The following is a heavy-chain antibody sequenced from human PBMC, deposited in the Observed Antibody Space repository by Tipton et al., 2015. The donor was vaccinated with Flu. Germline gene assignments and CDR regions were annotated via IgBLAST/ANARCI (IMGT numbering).Heavy chain of an antibody. CDR2: IYYSGST. V-gene: IGHV4-59*01. J-gene: IGHJ4*02. CDR3: ARRDYDFWSGYYRD. D-gene: IGHD3-3*01. CDR1: GGSISSYY. Sequence: TLSLTCTVSGGSISSYYWSWIRQPPGKGLEWIGYIYYSGSTNYNPSLKSRVTISVDTSKNQFSLKLSSVTAADTAVYYCARRDYDFWSGYYRDWGQGTLVTVSS.